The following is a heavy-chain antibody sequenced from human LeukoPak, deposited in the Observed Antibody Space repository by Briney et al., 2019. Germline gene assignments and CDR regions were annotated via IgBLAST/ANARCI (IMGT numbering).Heavy chain of an antibody. CDR3: ARDNLERLDY. D-gene: IGHD1-1*01. CDR1: GFTFSSYA. V-gene: IGHV3-30-3*01. CDR2: MSYDGSNK. J-gene: IGHJ4*02. Sequence: GGSLRLSCAASGFTFSSYAMHWVRQAPGKGLEWVAVMSYDGSNKYYADSVKGRFTISRDNSKNTLYLQMNSLRAEDTAVYYCARDNLERLDYWGQGTLVTVSS.